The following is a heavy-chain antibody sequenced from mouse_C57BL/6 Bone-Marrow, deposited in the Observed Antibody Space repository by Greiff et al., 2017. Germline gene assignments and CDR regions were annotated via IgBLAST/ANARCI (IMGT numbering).Heavy chain of an antibody. CDR3: ARAGPYYGSSLVAY. CDR1: GYSFTDYN. CDR2: INPNYGTT. J-gene: IGHJ3*01. Sequence: QLQQSGPELVKPGASVTISCKASGYSFTDYNMNWVKQSNGKSLEWIGVINPNYGTTSYNQKFKGKATLTVDTSSSTSYMQLSSLTAEDSAVYCCARAGPYYGSSLVAYWGQGTLVTVSA. D-gene: IGHD1-1*01. V-gene: IGHV1-39*01.